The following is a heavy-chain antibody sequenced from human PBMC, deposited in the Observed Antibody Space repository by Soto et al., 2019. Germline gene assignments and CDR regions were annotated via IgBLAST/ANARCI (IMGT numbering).Heavy chain of an antibody. D-gene: IGHD6-6*01. J-gene: IGHJ5*02. V-gene: IGHV3-74*01. Sequence: PGGSLRLSCAASGFTFSSYWMHWVRQVPGKGLVWVSRINSDGSSTSYADSVKGRFTISRDNAKNTLYLQMNSLRAEDTAVYYCARPRGLSSSFDPWGQGTLVTVSS. CDR3: ARPRGLSSSFDP. CDR1: GFTFSSYW. CDR2: INSDGSST.